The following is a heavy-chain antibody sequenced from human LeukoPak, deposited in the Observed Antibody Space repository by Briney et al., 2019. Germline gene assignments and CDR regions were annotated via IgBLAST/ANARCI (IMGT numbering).Heavy chain of an antibody. V-gene: IGHV3-74*01. D-gene: IGHD4-23*01. CDR2: INVDGSVK. CDR1: GFTFSNYW. CDR3: VRDLILVDTPGDDFDY. J-gene: IGHJ4*02. Sequence: GGSLRLSCAASGFTFSNYWMHWVRHVPGKGLVWVSRINVDGSVKSYADSVKGRFTISRDNAKNTVSLQMNSLRAEDTAVYYCVRDLILVDTPGDDFDYWGQGALVTVSS.